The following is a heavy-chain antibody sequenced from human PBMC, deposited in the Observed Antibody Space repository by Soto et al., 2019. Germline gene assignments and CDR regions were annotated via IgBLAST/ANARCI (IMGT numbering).Heavy chain of an antibody. CDR1: GYTFTSYG. V-gene: IGHV1-18*01. D-gene: IGHD2-21*01. CDR3: SCDGPSDSWGGDCCYYYYYMDV. J-gene: IGHJ6*03. CDR2: ISAYNGNT. Sequence: ASVKVSCKASGYTFTSYGISWVRQAPGQGLEWMGWISAYNGNTNYAQKLQGRVTMTTDTSTSTAYMELRSLRSDDTAVYYCSCDGPSDSWGGDCCYYYYYMDVWGKGTTVTVSS.